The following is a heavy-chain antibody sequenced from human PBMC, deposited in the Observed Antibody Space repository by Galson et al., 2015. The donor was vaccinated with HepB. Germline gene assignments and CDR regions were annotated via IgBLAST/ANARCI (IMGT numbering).Heavy chain of an antibody. V-gene: IGHV3-11*01. CDR1: GFTFSDYY. CDR3: ARDGIVVVPAAVGDVYVFDI. J-gene: IGHJ3*02. CDR2: MSSSATTI. D-gene: IGHD2-2*01. Sequence: SLRLSCAASGFTFSDYYMSWIRQAPGKGLEWVSYMSSSATTIYYADSVKGRFTISRDNAKNSLYLQMNSLRAEDTAVYYCARDGIVVVPAAVGDVYVFDIWGQGTMVTVSS.